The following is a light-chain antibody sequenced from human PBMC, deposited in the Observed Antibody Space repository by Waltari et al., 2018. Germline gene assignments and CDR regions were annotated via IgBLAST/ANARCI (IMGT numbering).Light chain of an antibody. CDR1: QSVSRT. CDR2: GAS. Sequence: EIVLTQSPGTLSLSPGDRATLSCRASQSVSRTLAWYQQKPGQAPSLLIYGASIRATGSPDRFSGSGSWTDFSLTISRLEPEDFAVYYCQHYVTLPVTFGQGTKVEIK. J-gene: IGKJ1*01. CDR3: QHYVTLPVT. V-gene: IGKV3-20*01.